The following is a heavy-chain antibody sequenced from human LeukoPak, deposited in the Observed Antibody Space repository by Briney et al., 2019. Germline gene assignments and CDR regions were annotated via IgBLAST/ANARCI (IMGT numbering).Heavy chain of an antibody. J-gene: IGHJ6*03. CDR1: GGSISSYY. D-gene: IGHD3-10*01. Sequence: PSETLSLTCTVSGGSISSYYWSWIRQPPGKGLEWIGYIYTSGSTNYNPSLKSRVTISVDTSKNQFSLKLSSVTAADTAVYYCARVTMVRGVISPKDYYYYYYMDVWGKGTTVTVSS. CDR2: IYTSGST. CDR3: ARVTMVRGVISPKDYYYYYYMDV. V-gene: IGHV4-4*09.